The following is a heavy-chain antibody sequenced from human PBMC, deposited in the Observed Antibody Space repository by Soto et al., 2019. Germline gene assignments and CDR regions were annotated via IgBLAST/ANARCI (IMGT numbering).Heavy chain of an antibody. D-gene: IGHD3-3*01. CDR2: MYHSGST. CDR1: GGSISSSNW. Sequence: SETLSLTCAVSGGSISSSNWWSWIRQSPGKGLEWIGEMYHSGSTKYNPSLKSRVTISVDKSKNQFSLRLSSVTAADTAIYYCATRITVFGLLIPPFDPWGQGTQVTVSS. V-gene: IGHV4-4*02. J-gene: IGHJ5*02. CDR3: ATRITVFGLLIPPFDP.